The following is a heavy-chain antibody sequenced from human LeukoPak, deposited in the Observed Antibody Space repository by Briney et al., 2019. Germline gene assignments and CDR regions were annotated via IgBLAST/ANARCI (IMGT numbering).Heavy chain of an antibody. Sequence: PSETLSLTCTVSGGSISSYYWSWIRQPPGKGLEWIGYIYYSGSTNYNPSLKSRVTISVDTSKNQFSLKLSSVTAADTAVYYCARLARSGSYYRYYYYYMDVWGKGTTVTVSS. D-gene: IGHD3-10*01. J-gene: IGHJ6*03. CDR2: IYYSGST. CDR1: GGSISSYY. CDR3: ARLARSGSYYRYYYYYMDV. V-gene: IGHV4-59*12.